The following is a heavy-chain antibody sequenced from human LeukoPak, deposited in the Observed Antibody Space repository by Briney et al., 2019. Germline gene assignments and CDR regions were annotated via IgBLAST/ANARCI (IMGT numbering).Heavy chain of an antibody. J-gene: IGHJ6*03. V-gene: IGHV4-59*01. CDR1: DDSISDYY. D-gene: IGHD2-2*02. Sequence: PSETLSLTCTVSDDSISDYYRGWVRQPPGKGLEWIGYFYNSGRSTYNPSLKSRVTISADTSKNHFSLKLNSVTTADTAVYYCARAVEGYCSSTSCYTNYYMDVWDKGTTVTVSS. CDR3: ARAVEGYCSSTSCYTNYYMDV. CDR2: FYNSGRS.